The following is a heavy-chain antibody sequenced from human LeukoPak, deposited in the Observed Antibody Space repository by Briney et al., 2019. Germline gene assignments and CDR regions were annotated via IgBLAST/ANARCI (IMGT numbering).Heavy chain of an antibody. Sequence: GGSLRLSCAASGFTFSSYAMSWVRQAPGKGLECISGFNGSGGSTYYADSVKGRFTISRDNSKNTLYLQMNSLRAEDTAVYYCAKDDYYDNMCFRDWGQGTLVTVSS. D-gene: IGHD3-22*01. CDR3: AKDDYYDNMCFRD. CDR1: GFTFSSYA. J-gene: IGHJ4*02. CDR2: FNGSGGST. V-gene: IGHV3-23*01.